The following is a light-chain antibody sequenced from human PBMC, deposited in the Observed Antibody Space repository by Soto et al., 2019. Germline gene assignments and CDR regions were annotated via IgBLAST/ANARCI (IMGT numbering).Light chain of an antibody. V-gene: IGKV1-33*01. CDR1: QNINNY. J-gene: IGKJ5*01. CDR3: QQYENLPT. CDR2: DAS. Sequence: IQMTQSPSSLSASVGDRVTITCQASQNINNYLNWYQQKPGRAPKHLIYDASNLEAGVPSRFRGSGSGTDFTFTISRLQPEDIATYYCQQYENLPTFGQGTLLEVK.